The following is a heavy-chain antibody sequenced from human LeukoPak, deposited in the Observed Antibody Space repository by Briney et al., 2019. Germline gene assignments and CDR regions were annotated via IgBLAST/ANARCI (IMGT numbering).Heavy chain of an antibody. CDR1: GGTLNNYP. J-gene: IGHJ4*02. Sequence: ASVKVSCKASGGTLNNYPITWVRQAPGQGLEWMGRVFPIIGVADYAQKFQDRLSITADKSTSTAYMELSSLRSEDTAVYYCAREVVDGPFDYWGQGTLVTVSS. D-gene: IGHD2-15*01. V-gene: IGHV1-69*04. CDR2: VFPIIGVA. CDR3: AREVVDGPFDY.